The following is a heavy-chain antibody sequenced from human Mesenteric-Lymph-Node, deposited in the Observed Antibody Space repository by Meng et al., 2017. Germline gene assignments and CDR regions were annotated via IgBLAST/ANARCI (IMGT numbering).Heavy chain of an antibody. CDR2: INPSGGST. Sequence: ASVKVSCKASGGTFSSYAISWVRQAPGQGLEWMGIINPSGGSTSYAQKCQGRVTMTRETSTSTVYMKLSSLRSEDTAVYYGARGVVLRYLDWLPSYYFDDWGQGTLVTVSS. CDR1: GGTFSSYA. CDR3: ARGVVLRYLDWLPSYYFDD. V-gene: IGHV1-46*01. D-gene: IGHD3-9*01. J-gene: IGHJ4*02.